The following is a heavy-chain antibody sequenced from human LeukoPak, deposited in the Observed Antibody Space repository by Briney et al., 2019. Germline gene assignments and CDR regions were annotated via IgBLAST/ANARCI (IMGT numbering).Heavy chain of an antibody. Sequence: PSETLSLTCTVSGGSIREYYLSWIRQPPGKGLEWIGYIYDSGSTNYNPSLKSRVTISVDTSKNHFSLKLSSVTAADTAVYYCVRELVRGVIGAFDIWGQGTMVTVSS. D-gene: IGHD3-10*01. V-gene: IGHV4-59*01. CDR1: GGSIREYY. CDR3: VRELVRGVIGAFDI. CDR2: IYDSGST. J-gene: IGHJ3*02.